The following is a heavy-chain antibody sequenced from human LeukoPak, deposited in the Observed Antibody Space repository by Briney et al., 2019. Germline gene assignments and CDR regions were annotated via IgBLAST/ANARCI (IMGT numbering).Heavy chain of an antibody. D-gene: IGHD3-22*01. J-gene: IGHJ6*03. V-gene: IGHV4-59*08. CDR1: GGSLSDYH. CDR2: IYYSGSS. Sequence: PSETLSLTCNVSGGSLSDYHWSWIRQPPGKGLEWLGYIYYSGSSNYNPSLKSRVTMSADTSKNQFSLKLSSVTAADTAVYYCARFADSSGDYYYYYMDVWGKGTTVTVSS. CDR3: ARFADSSGDYYYYYMDV.